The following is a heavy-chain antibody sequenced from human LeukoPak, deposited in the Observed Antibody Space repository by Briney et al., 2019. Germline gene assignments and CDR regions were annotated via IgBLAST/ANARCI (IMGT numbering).Heavy chain of an antibody. V-gene: IGHV4-34*01. D-gene: IGHD3-10*01. Sequence: SETLSLTCAVYGGSFSGYYWSWIRQPPGKGLEWIGEINHSGSTNYNPSLKSRVTISVDTSKNQFSLKLSSVTAADTAVYYCARIQLLWFGESPYFHYWGQGTLVTVSS. J-gene: IGHJ4*02. CDR1: GGSFSGYY. CDR2: INHSGST. CDR3: ARIQLLWFGESPYFHY.